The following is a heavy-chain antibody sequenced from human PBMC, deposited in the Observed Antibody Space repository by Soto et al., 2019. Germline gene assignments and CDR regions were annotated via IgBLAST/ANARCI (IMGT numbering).Heavy chain of an antibody. V-gene: IGHV1-2*04. D-gene: IGHD3-3*01. CDR3: ARTTPTLYDFWSGPDDYYYGMDV. CDR1: GYTFTGYY. J-gene: IGHJ6*02. Sequence: GASVKVSCKASGYTFTGYYMHWVRQAPGQGLEWMGWINPNSGGTNYAQKSQGWVTMTRDTSISTAYMELSRLRSDDTAVYYCARTTPTLYDFWSGPDDYYYGMDVWGQGTTVTVSS. CDR2: INPNSGGT.